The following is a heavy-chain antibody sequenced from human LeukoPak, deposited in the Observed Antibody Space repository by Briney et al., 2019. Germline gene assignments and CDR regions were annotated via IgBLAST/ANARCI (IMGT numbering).Heavy chain of an antibody. CDR3: ARSLTKVRGYDY. D-gene: IGHD3-10*01. J-gene: IGHJ4*02. Sequence: PGGSLRLSCVASGFTLSSYAVSWVRQAPGKGLQWVSSLGISGDYAWYAGSVKGRFSISRDNSKNTVYLQMNSLRTEDTAVYYCARSLTKVRGYDYWGQGTLVTVSS. CDR1: GFTLSSYA. V-gene: IGHV3-23*01. CDR2: LGISGDYA.